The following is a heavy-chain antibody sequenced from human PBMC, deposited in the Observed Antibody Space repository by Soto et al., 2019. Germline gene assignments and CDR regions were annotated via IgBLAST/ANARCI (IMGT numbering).Heavy chain of an antibody. Sequence: SETLSLTCSVSGGTINSGDYFWSWIRQPPGKVLEWIGSIFYTGSTYYSPSLKSRASMSMDTSKNLFYLRLRSLTAADTAVYFCARVKATLYRHYYFDYWGQGTPVTVSS. D-gene: IGHD5-12*01. J-gene: IGHJ4*02. CDR3: ARVKATLYRHYYFDY. CDR2: IFYTGST. V-gene: IGHV4-30-4*01. CDR1: GGTINSGDYF.